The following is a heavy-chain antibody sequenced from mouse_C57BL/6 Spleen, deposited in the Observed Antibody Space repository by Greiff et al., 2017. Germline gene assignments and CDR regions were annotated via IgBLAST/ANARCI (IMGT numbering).Heavy chain of an antibody. CDR1: GYTFTSYW. Sequence: VQLQQPGAELVKPGASVKLSCKASGYTFTSYWMHWVKQRPGQGLEWIGIIHPNSGSTNYNEKFKSKATLTVDKSSSTAYMQLSSLTSEDSAVYYCARSREYDGFAYWGQGTLVTVSA. CDR3: ARSREYDGFAY. V-gene: IGHV1-64*01. J-gene: IGHJ3*01. CDR2: IHPNSGST. D-gene: IGHD2-14*01.